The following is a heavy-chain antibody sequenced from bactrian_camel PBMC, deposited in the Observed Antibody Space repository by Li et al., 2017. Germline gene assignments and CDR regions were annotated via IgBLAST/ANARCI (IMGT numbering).Heavy chain of an antibody. CDR2: IQSDGST. J-gene: IGHJ4*01. Sequence: VQLVESGGGSVQAGGSLTLPCAAGRYTYKRNCMGWFRQRPGKDREGVARIQSDGSTSYADSAKGRFTISKDNADNTLYLQMNSLEPEDTGVYYCAAEIGECWRRDELDSGYLSYWGQGTQVTVS. D-gene: IGHD5*01. CDR1: RYTYKRNC. CDR3: AAEIGECWRRDELDSGYLSY. V-gene: IGHV3S53*01.